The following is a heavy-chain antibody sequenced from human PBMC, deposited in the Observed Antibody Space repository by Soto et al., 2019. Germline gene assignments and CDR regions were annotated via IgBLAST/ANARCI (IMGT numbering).Heavy chain of an antibody. Sequence: PGGSLRLSCAAAGFTFSSYGMHWVRQAPGKGLEWVAVIWYDGSNKYYADSVKGRFTVSRDNSKNTPYLQMNSLRAEDTAVYYCAKRAYGSDFDYWGRGTLVTVSS. V-gene: IGHV3-33*06. CDR1: GFTFSSYG. CDR3: AKRAYGSDFDY. D-gene: IGHD3-10*01. J-gene: IGHJ4*02. CDR2: IWYDGSNK.